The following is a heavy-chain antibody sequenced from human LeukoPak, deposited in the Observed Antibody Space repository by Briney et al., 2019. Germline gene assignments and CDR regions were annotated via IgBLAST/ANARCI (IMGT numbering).Heavy chain of an antibody. V-gene: IGHV1-2*04. D-gene: IGHD1-26*01. CDR2: INPNSGGT. CDR1: GYTFTGYY. Sequence: GASVKVSCKASGYTFTGYYMHWVRQAPGQGLEWIGWINPNSGGTNYAQKFQGWVTMTRDTSISTAYMELSRLRSDDTAVYYCARTGQKLSFEGSYTDYWGQGTLVTVSS. CDR3: ARTGQKLSFEGSYTDY. J-gene: IGHJ4*02.